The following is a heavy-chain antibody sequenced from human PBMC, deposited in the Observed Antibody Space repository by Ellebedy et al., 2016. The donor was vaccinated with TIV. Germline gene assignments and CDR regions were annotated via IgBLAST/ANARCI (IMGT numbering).Heavy chain of an antibody. V-gene: IGHV3-74*01. CDR3: VRERYGSGRNDAFDI. CDR2: IYGDGSST. D-gene: IGHD3-10*01. CDR1: GFTFSGYW. J-gene: IGHJ3*02. Sequence: GESLKISCAASGFTFSGYWMHWVRQAPGKGLVWVSRIYGDGSSTSYADSVKGRFTISRDNAKNTLYLQMNSLRAEDTAVYYCVRERYGSGRNDAFDIWGQGTMVTVSS.